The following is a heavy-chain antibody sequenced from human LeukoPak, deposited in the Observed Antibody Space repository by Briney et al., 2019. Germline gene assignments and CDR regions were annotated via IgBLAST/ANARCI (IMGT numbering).Heavy chain of an antibody. CDR1: GGSISSGSYY. J-gene: IGHJ4*02. CDR2: IYTSGST. V-gene: IGHV4-61*02. D-gene: IGHD4-17*01. Sequence: SETLSLTCTVSGGSISSGSYYWSWIRQPAGKRLEWIGRIYTSGSTNYNPSLRRRVTISVDTSKNHFSLKLSSVTAADTAVYYCARARPDYGDYVFDYWGQGTLVTVSS. CDR3: ARARPDYGDYVFDY.